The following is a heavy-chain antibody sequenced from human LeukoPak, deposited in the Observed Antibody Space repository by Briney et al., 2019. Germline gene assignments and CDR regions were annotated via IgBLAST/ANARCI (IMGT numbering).Heavy chain of an antibody. V-gene: IGHV4-39*07. CDR3: ARSSRRGPIDY. J-gene: IGHJ4*02. D-gene: IGHD1-14*01. CDR1: GGSITSTDYF. CDR2: IDYSGST. Sequence: PSETLSLTCTVSGGSITSTDYFWGWIRQPPGKGLEWIGSIDYSGSTNYNPSLKSRVTISVDTSKNQFSLKLSSVTAADTAVYYCARSSRRGPIDYWGQGTLVTVSS.